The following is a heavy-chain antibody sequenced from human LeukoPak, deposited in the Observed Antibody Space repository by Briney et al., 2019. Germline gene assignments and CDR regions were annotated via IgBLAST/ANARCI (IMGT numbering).Heavy chain of an antibody. J-gene: IGHJ2*01. V-gene: IGHV4-30-4*07. CDR1: GGSISSGGCS. D-gene: IGHD3-3*01. CDR2: IYYSGST. Sequence: SETLSLTCAVSGGSISSGGCSWSWIRQPPGKGLEWIGYIYYSGSTYYNPSLKSRVTISVDTSKNQFSLKLSSVTAADTAVYYCARGTGGRFLEWKQNYWYFDLWGRGTLVTVSS. CDR3: ARGTGGRFLEWKQNYWYFDL.